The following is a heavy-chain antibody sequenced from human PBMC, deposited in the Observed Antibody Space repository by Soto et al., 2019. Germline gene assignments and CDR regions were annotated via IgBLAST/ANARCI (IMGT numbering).Heavy chain of an antibody. CDR3: AKGFRLIATHNHAFDI. Sequence: GGSLRLSCAASGFTFSSYAFSWVRQAPGKGLEWLSAISGSGGSTYYADSVKGRFTISRDNSKNTLYLQMNSLRVEDTAVYYCAKGFRLIATHNHAFDIGGQGTMVTVSS. CDR2: ISGSGGST. J-gene: IGHJ3*02. D-gene: IGHD3-22*01. V-gene: IGHV3-23*01. CDR1: GFTFSSYA.